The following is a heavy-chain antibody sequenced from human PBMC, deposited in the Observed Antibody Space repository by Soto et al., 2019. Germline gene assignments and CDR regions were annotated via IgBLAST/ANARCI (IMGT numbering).Heavy chain of an antibody. CDR1: GGSFSGNY. D-gene: IGHD3-10*01. Sequence: LSLTCAVYGGSFSGNYWSWIRQPPGKGLEWIGEINHSGSTNYNPSLKSRVTISVDTSKNQFSLKLSSVTAADTAVYYCARGITMVRGVIRPYYYYYMDVWGQGTTVTVSS. CDR3: ARGITMVRGVIRPYYYYYMDV. J-gene: IGHJ6*03. CDR2: INHSGST. V-gene: IGHV4-34*01.